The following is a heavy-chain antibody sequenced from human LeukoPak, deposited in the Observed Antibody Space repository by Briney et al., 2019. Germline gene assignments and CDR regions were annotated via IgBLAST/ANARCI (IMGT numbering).Heavy chain of an antibody. Sequence: PGRSLRLSCAASGFTFSSYGMHWVRQAPGKGLEWVAVIWYDGSNKYYADSVKGRFTISRDSSKNTLYLQMDSLRAEDTAVYYCARDGSSSSPLDYWGQGTLVTVSS. CDR3: ARDGSSSSPLDY. D-gene: IGHD6-6*01. V-gene: IGHV3-33*01. CDR2: IWYDGSNK. CDR1: GFTFSSYG. J-gene: IGHJ4*02.